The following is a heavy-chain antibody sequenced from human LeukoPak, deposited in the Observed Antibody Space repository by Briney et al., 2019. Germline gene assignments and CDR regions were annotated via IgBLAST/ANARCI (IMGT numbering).Heavy chain of an antibody. Sequence: PGGSLRLSCAASGFTFSSYAMHWVRQAPGKGLEWVAVISYDGSNKYYADSVKGRFTISRDNSKNTLYLQMNSLRAEDTAVYYCARDPSYYYYMDVWGKGTTVTVSS. V-gene: IGHV3-30*04. CDR2: ISYDGSNK. J-gene: IGHJ6*03. CDR3: ARDPSYYYYMDV. CDR1: GFTFSSYA.